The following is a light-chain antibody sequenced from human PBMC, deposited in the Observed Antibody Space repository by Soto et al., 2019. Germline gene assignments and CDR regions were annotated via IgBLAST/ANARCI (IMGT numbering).Light chain of an antibody. J-gene: IGLJ1*01. V-gene: IGLV1-40*01. CDR1: SSNIGAGYD. CDR2: DNT. CDR3: QSYDGSLSGSYV. Sequence: QSVLTQPPSVSGAPGQRVTMSCTGSSSNIGAGYDVHWYQQLPGTTPKLLIYDNTNRPSGVPDRFSGSKSGTSASLAITGLQTEDEADYYCQSYDGSLSGSYVFGTGTKLTVL.